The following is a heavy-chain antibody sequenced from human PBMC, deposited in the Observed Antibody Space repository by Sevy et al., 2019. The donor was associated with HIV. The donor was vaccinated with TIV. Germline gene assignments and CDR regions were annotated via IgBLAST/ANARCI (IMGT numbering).Heavy chain of an antibody. CDR1: GLTCDDYA. J-gene: IGHJ2*01. D-gene: IGHD3-22*01. V-gene: IGHV3-9*01. Sequence: GGSLRLSCAASGLTCDDYAMHWVRQAPGKGLEWVSGISWNSGNIAYADSVKGRFTISRDNAKNSLYLQMNSLRDEDTALYYCVKDRYYDTSGYSYYYFDLWGRGTLVTVSS. CDR3: VKDRYYDTSGYSYYYFDL. CDR2: ISWNSGNI.